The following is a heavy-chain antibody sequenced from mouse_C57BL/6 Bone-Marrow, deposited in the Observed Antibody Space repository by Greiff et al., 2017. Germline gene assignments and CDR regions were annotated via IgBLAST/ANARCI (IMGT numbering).Heavy chain of an antibody. CDR1: GYTFTSYW. D-gene: IGHD2-3*01. V-gene: IGHV1-64*01. J-gene: IGHJ3*01. Sequence: QVQLQQPGAELVKPGASVKLSCKASGYTFTSYWMHWVKQRPGQGLEWIGMIHPNSGSTNYNEKFKSKATLTVDKSSSTAYMQLSSLTSEDSAVYYCASIYDRVWFAYWCQGTLVTVSA. CDR3: ASIYDRVWFAY. CDR2: IHPNSGST.